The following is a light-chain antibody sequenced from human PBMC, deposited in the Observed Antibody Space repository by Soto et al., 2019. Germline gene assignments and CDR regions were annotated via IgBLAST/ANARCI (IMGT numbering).Light chain of an antibody. CDR2: DNT. J-gene: IGLJ2*01. Sequence: QSALTQPPSVSATPGQTVTISCSGSSSNIAYNYVSWYQLLPGTPPKLLIYDNTKRPSGIPDRFAGSQSGTSAALGITGLQSGDEADYYCGTWDSSLNGVVFGGGTKLTVL. CDR3: GTWDSSLNGVV. CDR1: SSNIAYNY. V-gene: IGLV1-51*01.